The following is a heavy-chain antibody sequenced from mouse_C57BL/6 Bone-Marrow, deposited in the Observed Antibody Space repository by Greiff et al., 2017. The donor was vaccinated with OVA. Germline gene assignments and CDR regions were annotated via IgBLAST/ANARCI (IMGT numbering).Heavy chain of an antibody. Sequence: EVNVVESGGGLVKPGGSLKLSCAASGFTFSSYTMSWVRQTPEKRLEWVATISGGGGNTYYPDSVKGRFTISRDNAKNTLYLQMSSLRSEDTALYYCASPYYYGSSFAYWGQGTLVTVSA. D-gene: IGHD1-1*01. CDR2: ISGGGGNT. J-gene: IGHJ3*01. CDR1: GFTFSSYT. CDR3: ASPYYYGSSFAY. V-gene: IGHV5-9*01.